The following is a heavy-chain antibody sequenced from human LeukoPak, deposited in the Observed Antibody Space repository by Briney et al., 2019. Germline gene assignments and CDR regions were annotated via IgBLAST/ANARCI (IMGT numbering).Heavy chain of an antibody. CDR2: IKSKTDGGTT. V-gene: IGHV3-15*01. CDR1: GFTFSSYW. CDR3: TTVTLYVWGSPVGNY. J-gene: IGHJ4*02. D-gene: IGHD3-16*01. Sequence: PGGSLRLSCAASGFTFSSYWMSWVRQAPGKGLEWVGRIKSKTDGGTTDYAAPVKGRFTISRDDSKNTLYLQMNSLKTEDTAVYYCTTVTLYVWGSPVGNYWGQGTLVTVSS.